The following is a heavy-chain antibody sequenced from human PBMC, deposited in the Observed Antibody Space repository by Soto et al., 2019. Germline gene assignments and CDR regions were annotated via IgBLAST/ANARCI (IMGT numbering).Heavy chain of an antibody. V-gene: IGHV3-49*04. CDR2: TTSQSYGGTT. D-gene: IGHD3-3*01. CDR3: ARDGDYYGMDV. CDR1: RFTFSTYA. Sequence: GGSLRLSCAASRFTFSTYAMHWVRQAPGKGLEWVAFTTSQSYGGTTEYAASVKGRFSISRDDSKNIAYLQMNSLQTADTAIYYCARDGDYYGMDVWGQGTTVTVSS. J-gene: IGHJ6*02.